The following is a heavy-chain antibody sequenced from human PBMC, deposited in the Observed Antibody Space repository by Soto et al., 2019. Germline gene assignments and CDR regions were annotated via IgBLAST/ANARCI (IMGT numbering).Heavy chain of an antibody. CDR2: ITGNGGST. J-gene: IGHJ4*02. D-gene: IGHD5-12*01. CDR3: AKNTAATIRVGYDY. V-gene: IGHV3-23*01. Sequence: EVQLLESGGGLVQPGGSLRLSCAASGFTFSTYALSWVRQAPGKGLEWVSAITGNGGSTYYADSVKGRFTISRDNSKNTLYLQMKILRAEDTAIYDCAKNTAATIRVGYDYWGQGTLVTVSS. CDR1: GFTFSTYA.